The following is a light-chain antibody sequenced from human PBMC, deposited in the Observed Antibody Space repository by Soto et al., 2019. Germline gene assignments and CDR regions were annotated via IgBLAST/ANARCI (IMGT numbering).Light chain of an antibody. J-gene: IGKJ3*01. CDR3: HQYNDWPPIT. CDR2: GAS. CDR1: QTVSDD. V-gene: IGKV3-15*01. Sequence: EIVMTQSPATLFVSPGERATLSCRASQTVSDDLAWYQQKPGQAPRLLIYGASTRATDIPARFSGGGSGTEFTLTISSPQSEDSAIYYCHQYNDWPPITFGPGAKVNI.